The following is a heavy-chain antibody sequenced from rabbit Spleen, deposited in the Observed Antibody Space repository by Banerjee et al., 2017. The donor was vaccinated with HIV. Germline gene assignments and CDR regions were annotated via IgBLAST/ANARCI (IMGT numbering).Heavy chain of an antibody. J-gene: IGHJ4*01. CDR1: GFSFNSGYD. V-gene: IGHV1S47*01. Sequence: QEQLGESGGGLVKPGGTLTLTCKASGFSFNSGYDMCWVRQAPGKGPEWIACIVNGNGNTYYASWVNGRFTISRSTSLATVTLQVTSLTVADTATYFCAREGGIVVAGAFNLWGPGTLVTVS. CDR2: IVNGNGNT. D-gene: IGHD4-1*01. CDR3: AREGGIVVAGAFNL.